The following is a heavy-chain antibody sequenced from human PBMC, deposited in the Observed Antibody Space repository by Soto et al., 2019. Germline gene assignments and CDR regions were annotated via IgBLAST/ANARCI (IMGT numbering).Heavy chain of an antibody. CDR1: GFTFSSYE. J-gene: IGHJ5*02. Sequence: LRLSCAASGFTFSSYEMNWVRQAPGKGLEWVSYISSSGSTIYYADSVKGRFTISRDNAKNSLYLQMNSLRAEDTAVYYCARGGYCSGGSCRGYNWFDPWGQGTLVTVSS. CDR2: ISSSGSTI. D-gene: IGHD2-15*01. CDR3: ARGGYCSGGSCRGYNWFDP. V-gene: IGHV3-48*03.